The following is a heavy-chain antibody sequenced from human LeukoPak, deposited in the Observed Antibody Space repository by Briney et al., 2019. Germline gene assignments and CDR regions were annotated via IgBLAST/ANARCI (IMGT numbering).Heavy chain of an antibody. CDR2: FDPEDGET. J-gene: IGHJ6*03. Sequence: ASVKVSCKVSGYTLTELSMHWVRQAPGKGLKWMGGFDPEDGETIYAQKFQGRVTMTEDTSTDTAYMELSSLRSEDTAVYYCATLAPSRSPGVDYYYYMDVWGKGTTVTVSS. CDR3: ATLAPSRSPGVDYYYYMDV. CDR1: GYTLTELS. D-gene: IGHD3-3*02. V-gene: IGHV1-24*01.